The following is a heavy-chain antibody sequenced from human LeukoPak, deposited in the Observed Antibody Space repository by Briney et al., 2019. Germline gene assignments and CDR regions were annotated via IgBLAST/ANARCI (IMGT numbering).Heavy chain of an antibody. J-gene: IGHJ4*02. V-gene: IGHV1-69*02. Sequence: ASVKVSCKASGGTFSSYTISWVRQAPGQGLEWMGRIIPILGIANYAQKFQGRITITADKSTSTAYMELSSLRSEDTAVYYCARESYGSGSFGDYWGQGTLVTVSS. CDR1: GGTFSSYT. D-gene: IGHD3-10*01. CDR2: IIPILGIA. CDR3: ARESYGSGSFGDY.